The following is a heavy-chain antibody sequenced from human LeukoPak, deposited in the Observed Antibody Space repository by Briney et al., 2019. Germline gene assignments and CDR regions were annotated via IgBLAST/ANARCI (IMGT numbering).Heavy chain of an antibody. V-gene: IGHV3-21*01. CDR3: ARDRGGSGWYDY. CDR2: ISSSGSYI. CDR1: GFTFSTYS. Sequence: AGGSLRLSCAASGFTFSTYSMNWVRQAPGKGLEWVSSISSSGSYICYADTVKGRFTISRDNAKNSLYLQMNSLRAEDTAVYYCARDRGGSGWYDYWGQGTLVTVSS. D-gene: IGHD6-19*01. J-gene: IGHJ4*02.